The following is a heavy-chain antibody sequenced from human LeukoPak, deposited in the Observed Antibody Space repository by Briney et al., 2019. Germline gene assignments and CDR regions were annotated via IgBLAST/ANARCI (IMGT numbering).Heavy chain of an antibody. CDR1: GFTFSRHG. V-gene: IGHV3-23*01. J-gene: IGHJ4*02. CDR3: ARDPYYGSGSYL. Sequence: PGGSLRLSCVASGFTFSRHGMNWVRQAPGKGLEWVSGISPSGDIKYYVDSVKGRFTVSRDNSKNTLYLQINSLRAEDTAVYYCARDPYYGSGSYLWGQGTLVTVSS. CDR2: ISPSGDIK. D-gene: IGHD3-10*01.